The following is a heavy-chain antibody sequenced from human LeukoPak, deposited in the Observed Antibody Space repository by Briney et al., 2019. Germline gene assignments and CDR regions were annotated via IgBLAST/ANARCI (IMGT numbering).Heavy chain of an antibody. CDR3: AKDLAGTSGTHYYYYYMDV. J-gene: IGHJ6*03. CDR2: IYSGGST. Sequence: GGSLRLSCAASGFTVSSNYMSWVRQAPGKGLEWVSVIYSGGSTHYADSVKGRFTISRDNSKNTLYLQMNSLRAEDTAVYYCAKDLAGTSGTHYYYYYMDVWGKGTTVTVSS. D-gene: IGHD1-7*01. CDR1: GFTVSSNY. V-gene: IGHV3-53*01.